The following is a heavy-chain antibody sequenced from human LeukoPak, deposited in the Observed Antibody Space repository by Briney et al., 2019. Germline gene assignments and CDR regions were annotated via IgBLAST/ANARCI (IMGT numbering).Heavy chain of an antibody. Sequence: PGGSLILSCAASGFTFSSYEMSWVRQAPGKGLEWLSYITSGGSTIYYADSVKGRFTISRDNAKNSLYLQMNSLRAGDTAVYYCARSSYFDYWGRGTLVAVSS. J-gene: IGHJ4*02. CDR3: ARSSYFDY. V-gene: IGHV3-48*03. CDR1: GFTFSSYE. D-gene: IGHD1-26*01. CDR2: ITSGGSTI.